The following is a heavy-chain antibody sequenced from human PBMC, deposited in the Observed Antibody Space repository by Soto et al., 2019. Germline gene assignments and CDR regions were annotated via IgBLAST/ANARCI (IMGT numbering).Heavy chain of an antibody. D-gene: IGHD3-22*01. V-gene: IGHV4-30-4*01. J-gene: IGHJ4*02. CDR1: GGSISSGDYY. CDR3: ARAPTYYYDSSGPKFDY. Sequence: QVQLQESGPGLVKPSQTLSLTCTVSGGSISSGDYYWSWIRQPPGKGLEWIGYIYYSGSTYYNPSLKSRVTISVDTSKNQFSLKRSSVTAADTAVYYCARAPTYYYDSSGPKFDYWGQGTLVTVSS. CDR2: IYYSGST.